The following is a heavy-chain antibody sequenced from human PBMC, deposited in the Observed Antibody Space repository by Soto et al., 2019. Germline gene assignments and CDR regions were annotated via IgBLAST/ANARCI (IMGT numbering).Heavy chain of an antibody. CDR2: IYSSDFDT. CDR3: ARHRYSAGPTDNDMDV. V-gene: IGHV5-51*01. D-gene: IGHD5-12*01. J-gene: IGHJ6*02. CDR1: GYMFRSYW. Sequence: PGEPQKISCEASGYMFRSYWIGWVCQMPGEGQEWMGIIYSSDFDTRYRPSFQGQFTMSVDKSIRTAYLQWNSLKVSDTATYYCARHRYSAGPTDNDMDVWGQGTTVTVSS.